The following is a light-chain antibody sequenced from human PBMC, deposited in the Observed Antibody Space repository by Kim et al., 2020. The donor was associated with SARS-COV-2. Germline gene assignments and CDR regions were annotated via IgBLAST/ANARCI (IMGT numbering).Light chain of an antibody. CDR3: HQNNNWPLT. J-gene: IGKJ4*01. CDR1: RSVGSN. V-gene: IGKV3-15*01. Sequence: VSPGETATLSCTARRSVGSNLAWYKQKPGEAPRRLIYGASTRATGIPARFSGSGSGTEFTLTIRSLQSEDFAVYYCHQNNNWPLTFGGGTKVDIK. CDR2: GAS.